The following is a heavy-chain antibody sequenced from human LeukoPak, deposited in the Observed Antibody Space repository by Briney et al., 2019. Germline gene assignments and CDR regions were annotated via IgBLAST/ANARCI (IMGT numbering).Heavy chain of an antibody. CDR3: AREVGDYGDHFDY. Sequence: GGSLRLSCAASGFTFSSYGMHWVRQAPGKGLEWVAVIWYDGSNKYYADSVKGRFTISRDNSKNTLYLQMNSLRAEDTAVYYCAREVGDYGDHFDYWGQGTLVTVSS. D-gene: IGHD4-17*01. CDR2: IWYDGSNK. CDR1: GFTFSSYG. V-gene: IGHV3-33*01. J-gene: IGHJ4*02.